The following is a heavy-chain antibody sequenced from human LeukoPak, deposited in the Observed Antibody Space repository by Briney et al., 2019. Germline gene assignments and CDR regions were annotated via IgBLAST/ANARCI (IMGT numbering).Heavy chain of an antibody. D-gene: IGHD3-22*01. CDR2: IYYSGST. CDR3: ARLSYYYDSSGYSSPKQNYFDY. Sequence: KPSETLSLTCTVSGYSISSGYYWGWLRPPPGKGLEWIGNIYYSGSTYYNPSLKSRVTISVDTSKNQFSLKLSSVTAADTAVYYCARLSYYYDSSGYSSPKQNYFDYWGQGTLVTVSS. CDR1: GYSISSGYY. J-gene: IGHJ4*02. V-gene: IGHV4-38-2*02.